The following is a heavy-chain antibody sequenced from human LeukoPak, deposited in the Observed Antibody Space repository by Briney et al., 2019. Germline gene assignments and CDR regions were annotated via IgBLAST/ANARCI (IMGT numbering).Heavy chain of an antibody. Sequence: GGSLRLSCEVSGCRFSDYWMGWVRQAPGKGLEWVANINEDGREYYYVDSVKGRITISRHNAKNSLYLQMTSLRADDTAVYYCARGGDPGSTDYWGQGTLVTVSS. V-gene: IGHV3-7*01. CDR1: GCRFSDYW. CDR2: INEDGREY. D-gene: IGHD1-26*01. J-gene: IGHJ4*02. CDR3: ARGGDPGSTDY.